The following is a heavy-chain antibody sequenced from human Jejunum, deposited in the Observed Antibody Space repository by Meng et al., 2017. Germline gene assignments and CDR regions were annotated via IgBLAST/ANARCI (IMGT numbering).Heavy chain of an antibody. Sequence: QVQFWQSGADFTKPVTSVKLSCKAPCYTVTSYALPWVRHSTVQRLEWLGWINTDNGTTKYSQKFQGRVTITWDTSASTVHMELHSLTSEDTAVYYCARVYCSGGSCYEPNWFDPWGQGTLVTVSS. D-gene: IGHD2-15*01. CDR2: INTDNGTT. CDR3: ARVYCSGGSCYEPNWFDP. V-gene: IGHV1-3*04. CDR1: CYTVTSYA. J-gene: IGHJ5*02.